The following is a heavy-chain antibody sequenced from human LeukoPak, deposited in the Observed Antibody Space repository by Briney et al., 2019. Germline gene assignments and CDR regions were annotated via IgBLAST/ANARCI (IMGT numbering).Heavy chain of an antibody. CDR2: INPNSGGT. Sequence: ASVKVSCKASGYTFTGYYTHWVRQAPGQGLEWMGWINPNSGGTNYAQKFQGRVTMTRDTSISTAYMELSRLRSDDTAVYYCAREVAARPGNYYYYGMDVWGQGTTVTVPS. D-gene: IGHD6-6*01. V-gene: IGHV1-2*02. CDR3: AREVAARPGNYYYYGMDV. J-gene: IGHJ6*02. CDR1: GYTFTGYY.